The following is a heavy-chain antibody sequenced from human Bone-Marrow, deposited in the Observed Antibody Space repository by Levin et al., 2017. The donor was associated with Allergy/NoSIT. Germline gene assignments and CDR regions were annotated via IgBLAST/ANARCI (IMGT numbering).Heavy chain of an antibody. Sequence: ASVKVSCKASGYTFTSYDINWVRQATGQGLEWMGWMNPNSGNTGYAQKFQGRVTMTRNTSISTAYMELSSLRSEDTAVYYCAWSARPYYYYGMDVWGQGTTVTVSS. CDR1: GYTFTSYD. CDR2: MNPNSGNT. V-gene: IGHV1-8*01. D-gene: IGHD6-6*01. CDR3: AWSARPYYYYGMDV. J-gene: IGHJ6*02.